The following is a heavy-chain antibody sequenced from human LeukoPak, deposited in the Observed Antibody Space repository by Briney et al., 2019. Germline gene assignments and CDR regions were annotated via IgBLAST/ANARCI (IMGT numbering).Heavy chain of an antibody. CDR3: ARFQWELPIYYYYYYMDV. CDR1: GFTFSSYE. J-gene: IGHJ6*03. D-gene: IGHD1-26*01. CDR2: ISSSGSTI. V-gene: IGHV3-48*03. Sequence: GGSLRLSCAAPGFTFSSYEMNWVRQAPGKGLEWVSYISSSGSTIYYADSVKGRFTISRDNAKNSLYLQMNSLRAEGTAVYYCARFQWELPIYYYYYYMDVWGKGTTVTISS.